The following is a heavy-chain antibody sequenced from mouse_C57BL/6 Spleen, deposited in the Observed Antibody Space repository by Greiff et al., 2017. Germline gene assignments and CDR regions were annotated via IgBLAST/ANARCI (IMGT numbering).Heavy chain of an antibody. CDR1: GYAFSSYW. J-gene: IGHJ2*01. CDR2: IYPGDGDT. Sequence: QVQLQQSGAELVKPGASVKISCKASGYAFSSYWMNWVKQRPGKGLEWIGQIYPGDGDTNYNQKFKGKATLTVDKSSSTAYMELRSLTSEDSAVYYCARYDYERVYYFDYWGQGTTLTVSS. CDR3: ARYDYERVYYFDY. D-gene: IGHD2-4*01. V-gene: IGHV1-80*01.